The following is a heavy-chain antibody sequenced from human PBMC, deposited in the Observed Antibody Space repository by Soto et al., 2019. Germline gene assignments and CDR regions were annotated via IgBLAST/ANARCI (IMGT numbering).Heavy chain of an antibody. CDR2: IYYSGST. CDR3: ARQAVRWWLPRPPFDY. Sequence: QLQLQESGPGLVKPSETLSLTCTVSGGSISSSSYYWGWIRQPPGKGLEWIGSIYYSGSTYYNPSLKSRVTISVDTSKNQFSLKLSSVTAADTAVYYCARQAVRWWLPRPPFDYWGQGTLVTVSS. J-gene: IGHJ4*02. D-gene: IGHD5-12*01. CDR1: GGSISSSSYY. V-gene: IGHV4-39*01.